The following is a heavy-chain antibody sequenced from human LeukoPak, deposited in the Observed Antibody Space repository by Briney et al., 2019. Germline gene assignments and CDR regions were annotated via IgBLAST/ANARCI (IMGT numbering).Heavy chain of an antibody. Sequence: GGSLRLSCAASGFTFSDYYTSWIRQAPGKGLEWVSYISSSGSTIYYADSVKGRFTISRDNAKNSLYLQMNSLRAEDTAVYYCARDGNYYGSGSDVKYYFDYWGQGTLVTVSS. CDR2: ISSSGSTI. CDR1: GFTFSDYY. V-gene: IGHV3-11*04. J-gene: IGHJ4*02. D-gene: IGHD3-10*01. CDR3: ARDGNYYGSGSDVKYYFDY.